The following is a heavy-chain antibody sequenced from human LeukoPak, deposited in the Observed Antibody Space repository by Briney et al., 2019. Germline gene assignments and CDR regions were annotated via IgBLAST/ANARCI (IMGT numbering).Heavy chain of an antibody. V-gene: IGHV1-69*01. CDR1: GGTFSSYA. CDR3: ARDPGDIDAFDI. CDR2: IIPIFGTA. J-gene: IGHJ3*02. D-gene: IGHD5-12*01. Sequence: SVKVSCKASGGTFSSYAISWVRQAPGQGLEWMGGIIPIFGTANYAQKLQGRVTITADESTSTAYMELSSLRSEDTAVYYCARDPGDIDAFDIWGQGTMVTVSS.